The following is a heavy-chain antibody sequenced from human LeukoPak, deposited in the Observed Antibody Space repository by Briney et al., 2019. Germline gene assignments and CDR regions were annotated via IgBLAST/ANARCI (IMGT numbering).Heavy chain of an antibody. Sequence: SETLSLTCTVSGGSINTDNYYWSWIRQSPVKGLEWIGFIHHTGTTYYNPSLRSRVSISVFTSNNQFSLTLISVTAADTAVYYCARNLVPYFGELDPWGRGTLVTVSS. V-gene: IGHV4-31*03. CDR2: IHHTGTT. CDR3: ARNLVPYFGELDP. CDR1: GGSINTDNYY. J-gene: IGHJ5*02. D-gene: IGHD3-10*01.